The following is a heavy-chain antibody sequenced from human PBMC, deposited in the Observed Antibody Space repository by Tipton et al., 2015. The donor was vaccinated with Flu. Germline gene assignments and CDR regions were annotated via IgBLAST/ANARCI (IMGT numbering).Heavy chain of an antibody. CDR2: IKQDGSEK. CDR3: ARELPSTWEPFDY. V-gene: IGHV3-7*01. Sequence: GSLRLSCAASGFTFSGYWMTWFRQAPGRGLEWVASIKQDGSEKYYVDSVKGRFTISRDNAKNSLFLQMNSLRAEDTAVYYCARELPSTWEPFDYWGQGTLVTVSS. CDR1: GFTFSGYW. D-gene: IGHD1-26*01. J-gene: IGHJ4*02.